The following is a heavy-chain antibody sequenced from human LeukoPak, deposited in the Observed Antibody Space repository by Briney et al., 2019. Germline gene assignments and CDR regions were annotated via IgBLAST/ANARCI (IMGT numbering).Heavy chain of an antibody. D-gene: IGHD1-26*01. CDR3: AKGSGSYLSPLYYFDY. V-gene: IGHV3-23*01. CDR2: ISGSGDST. J-gene: IGHJ4*02. CDR1: GFTLRSYV. Sequence: GGSLRLSCVASGFTLRSYVMNWVRQTPGKGLEWVSSISGSGDSTFYADSVKGRFSISRDNSKNTLYLQVNGLRTEDTAVYYCAKGSGSYLSPLYYFDYWGQGTLVTVSS.